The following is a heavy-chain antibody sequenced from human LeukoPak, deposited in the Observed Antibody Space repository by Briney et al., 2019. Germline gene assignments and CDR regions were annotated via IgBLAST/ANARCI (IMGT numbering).Heavy chain of an antibody. J-gene: IGHJ4*02. CDR2: IKHNGDEL. CDR1: AFTFSSGW. Sequence: GGSLRLSWAASAFTFSSGWITSGRQAPGKGLEWVANIKHNGDELNYVDSVEDRFTISRDNAKNSLYLHMTSLRAEDTAVYYCEWELRTFDSWGQGTLVTVSS. D-gene: IGHD3-16*01. V-gene: IGHV3-7*01. CDR3: EWELRTFDS.